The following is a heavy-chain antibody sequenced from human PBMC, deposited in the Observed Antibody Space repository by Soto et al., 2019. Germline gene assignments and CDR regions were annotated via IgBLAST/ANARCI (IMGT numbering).Heavy chain of an antibody. CDR2: IHPSGST. CDR3: SRGNDAYKGGRT. CDR1: DGSLSDDY. D-gene: IGHD1-1*01. Sequence: SETLSLTCAVYDGSLSDDYYTWTRQSPGKGLEWIGEIHPSGSTYYNPFLKTRVTLSQDTSKKQFSLNLISVTAADTGEYYCSRGNDAYKGGRTWGQGTLVTAPQ. V-gene: IGHV4-34*01. J-gene: IGHJ5*02.